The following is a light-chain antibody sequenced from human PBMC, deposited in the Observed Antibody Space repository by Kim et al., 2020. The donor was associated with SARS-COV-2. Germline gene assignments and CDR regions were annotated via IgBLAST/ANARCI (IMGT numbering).Light chain of an antibody. J-gene: IGKJ2*03. CDR1: QTVLYTSNHKNS. CDR3: QQYYSTPPS. CDR2: WAS. Sequence: TPTLNCNSRQTVLYTSNHKNSLAWYQQNPGQAPKLLIYWASIRESGVSDRFSGSGSETDFTLTISSLQAEDVAVYYCQQYYSTPPSFGQGTKLEI. V-gene: IGKV4-1*01.